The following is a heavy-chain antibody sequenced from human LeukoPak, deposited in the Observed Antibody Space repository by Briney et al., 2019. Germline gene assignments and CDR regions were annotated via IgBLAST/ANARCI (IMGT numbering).Heavy chain of an antibody. CDR3: AKAPPWWIQLWFLD. CDR1: GFTFSSYA. J-gene: IGHJ4*02. D-gene: IGHD5-18*01. Sequence: PGGSLRLSCAASGFTFSSYAMSWVRQAPGKGLEWASAISGSGGSTYYADSVKGRFTISRDDSKNTLYLQMNSLRAEDTAVYYCAKAPPWWIQLWFLDWGQGTLVTVSS. V-gene: IGHV3-23*01. CDR2: ISGSGGST.